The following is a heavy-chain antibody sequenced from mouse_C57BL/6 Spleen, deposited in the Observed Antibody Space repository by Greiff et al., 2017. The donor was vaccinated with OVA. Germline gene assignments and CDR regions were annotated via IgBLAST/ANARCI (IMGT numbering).Heavy chain of an antibody. J-gene: IGHJ2*01. CDR2: INPSNGGT. V-gene: IGHV1-53*01. CDR3: ARWGYGSSYRDFDY. D-gene: IGHD1-1*01. CDR1: GYTFTSYW. Sequence: QVQLKQPGTELVKPGASVKLSCKASGYTFTSYWMHWVKQRPGQGLEWIGNINPSNGGTNYNEKFKSKATLTVDKSSSTAYMQLSSLTSEDSAVYYCARWGYGSSYRDFDYWGQGTTLTVSS.